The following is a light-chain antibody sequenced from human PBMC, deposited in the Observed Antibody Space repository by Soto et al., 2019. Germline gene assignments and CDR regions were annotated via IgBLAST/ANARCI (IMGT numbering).Light chain of an antibody. Sequence: DIQMTQSPSTLSASVGDRVTITCRASQSISSWLAWYQQKPGKAPKLLIYKASSLESGVSSRFSGSGSGTEFTSAISSLQPDDFGTYYFQHYISYSIIIGQGTRLVIK. CDR1: QSISSW. V-gene: IGKV1-5*03. CDR2: KAS. J-gene: IGKJ5*01. CDR3: QHYISYSII.